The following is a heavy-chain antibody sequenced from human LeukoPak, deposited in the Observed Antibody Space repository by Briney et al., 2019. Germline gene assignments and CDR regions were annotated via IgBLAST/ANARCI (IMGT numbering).Heavy chain of an antibody. CDR1: GYTFTSYY. V-gene: IGHV1-46*01. CDR2: INLSGGSI. D-gene: IGHD2-2*02. CDR3: ARAADGYCSSTSCYKGLRDYYYGMDV. J-gene: IGHJ6*02. Sequence: ASVKVSCKASGYTFTSYYMHWVRQAPGQGLEWMGIINLSGGSISYAQKFQGRVTMTRDPSTSTLDMELSSLRSEDTAVYYCARAADGYCSSTSCYKGLRDYYYGMDVWGQGTTVTVSS.